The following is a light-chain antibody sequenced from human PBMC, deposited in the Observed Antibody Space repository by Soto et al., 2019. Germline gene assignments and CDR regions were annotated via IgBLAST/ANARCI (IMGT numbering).Light chain of an antibody. CDR1: QSVSSSY. J-gene: IGKJ4*01. V-gene: IGKV3-20*01. CDR3: QQYGSTSYT. Sequence: EIVLTQSPGTLSLSPGERATLSCRASQSVSSSYLAWYQQKPGQAPRLLIYGASSRATGIPDRFSGSGSGRDFTLTISRLAPEDFAVYYCQQYGSTSYTFGGGTKVEIK. CDR2: GAS.